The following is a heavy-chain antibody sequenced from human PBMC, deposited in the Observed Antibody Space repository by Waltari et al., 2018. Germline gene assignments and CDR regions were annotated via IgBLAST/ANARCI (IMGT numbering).Heavy chain of an antibody. J-gene: IGHJ5*02. CDR2: INAGNGNT. CDR1: GFTFSSYA. Sequence: VQLLESGGGLVQPGGSLRLSCAASGFTFSSYALSWVRQAPGQRLEWMGWINAGNGNTKYSQKFQGRVTITRDTSASTAYMELSSLRSEDTAVYYCARGNGFREIGWFDPWGQGTLVTVSS. V-gene: IGHV1-3*01. D-gene: IGHD3-10*01. CDR3: ARGNGFREIGWFDP.